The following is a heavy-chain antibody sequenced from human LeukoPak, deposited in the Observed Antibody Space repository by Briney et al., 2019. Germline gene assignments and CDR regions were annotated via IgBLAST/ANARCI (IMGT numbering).Heavy chain of an antibody. V-gene: IGHV4-59*01. Sequence: KPSETLSLTCTVSGGSIIGYYWNWIRQPPGKGLDWIGYIYHSGSTNYNPSLQSRVTISVDTSKNQFSLNLNSVTAADTAVYYCARGGAARLHFQNWGQGTLVTVSS. D-gene: IGHD6-6*01. CDR1: GGSIIGYY. CDR3: ARGGAARLHFQN. CDR2: IYHSGST. J-gene: IGHJ1*01.